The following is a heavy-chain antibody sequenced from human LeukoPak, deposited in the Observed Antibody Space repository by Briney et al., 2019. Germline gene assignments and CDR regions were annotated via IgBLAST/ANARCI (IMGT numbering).Heavy chain of an antibody. D-gene: IGHD3-22*01. CDR1: GFTFSSYG. J-gene: IGHJ4*02. Sequence: GGSLRLSCAASGFTFSSYGMHWVRQAPGKGLEWVAFIRYDGSNKYYADSVKGRFTISRDNSKNTLYPQMNSLRAEDTAVYYCAKGGYYDSSGYYPNFDYWGQGTLVTVSS. V-gene: IGHV3-30*02. CDR3: AKGGYYDSSGYYPNFDY. CDR2: IRYDGSNK.